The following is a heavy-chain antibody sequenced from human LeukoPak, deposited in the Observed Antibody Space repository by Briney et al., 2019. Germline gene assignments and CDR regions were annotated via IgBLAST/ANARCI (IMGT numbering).Heavy chain of an antibody. CDR3: ARGGDYGDYVFHY. CDR2: IYHSGST. Sequence: SETLSLTCAVYGGSFSDYYWTWIRQPPGKGLEWIGEIYHSGSTNYNPSLKSRVTISVDTSKNQFSLKLYSVTAADTAVYYCARGGDYGDYVFHYWGQGTLVTVSS. D-gene: IGHD4-17*01. CDR1: GGSFSDYY. V-gene: IGHV4-34*01. J-gene: IGHJ4*02.